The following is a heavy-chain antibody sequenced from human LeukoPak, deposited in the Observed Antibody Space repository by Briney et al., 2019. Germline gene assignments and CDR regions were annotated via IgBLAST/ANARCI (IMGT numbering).Heavy chain of an antibody. Sequence: ASVEVSCKASGYTFTGYYMYWVRQAPGQGLEWMGWINPNSGGTNYAQKFQGRVTMTRDTSISTAYMELSRLRSDDTAVYYCARSYYDILTGYWIGYYYYYGMDVWGQGTTVTVSS. D-gene: IGHD3-9*01. CDR3: ARSYYDILTGYWIGYYYYYGMDV. V-gene: IGHV1-2*02. J-gene: IGHJ6*02. CDR1: GYTFTGYY. CDR2: INPNSGGT.